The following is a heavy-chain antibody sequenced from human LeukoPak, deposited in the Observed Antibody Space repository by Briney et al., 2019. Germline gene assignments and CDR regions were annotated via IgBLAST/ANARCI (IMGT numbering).Heavy chain of an antibody. Sequence: SETLSLTCTVSDGSFSSYYWSWIRQSPGKGLEWIGYIYYSGSTNYNPSLKSRVTISVDTSKNQFSLKLSSVTAADTAVYYCARESLEDSSGYFIGAFDIWGQGTMVTVSS. CDR1: DGSFSSYY. CDR2: IYYSGST. CDR3: ARESLEDSSGYFIGAFDI. J-gene: IGHJ3*02. V-gene: IGHV4-59*01. D-gene: IGHD3-22*01.